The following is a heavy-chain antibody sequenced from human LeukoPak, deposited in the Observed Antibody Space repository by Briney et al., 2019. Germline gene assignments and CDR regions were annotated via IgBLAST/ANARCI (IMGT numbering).Heavy chain of an antibody. V-gene: IGHV4-31*03. CDR3: AGAMVTFGGVIVMLDY. CDR1: GGSISSGGYY. CDR2: IYYSGST. Sequence: SQTLSLTCTVSGGSISSGGYYWSWIRQHPGKGLEWIGYIYYSGSTYYNPSLKSRVTISVDTSKNQFSLKLSSVTAADTAVYYCAGAMVTFGGVIVMLDYWGQGTLVTVSS. D-gene: IGHD3-16*02. J-gene: IGHJ4*02.